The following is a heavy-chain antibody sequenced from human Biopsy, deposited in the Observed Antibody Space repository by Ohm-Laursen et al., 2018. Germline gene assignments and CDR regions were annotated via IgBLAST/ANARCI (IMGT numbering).Heavy chain of an antibody. CDR1: GDSFTSYA. CDR2: IIPIPNVT. J-gene: IGHJ5*02. V-gene: IGHV1-69*01. Sequence: SSVTLSCKASGDSFTSYAIGWVRQAPGQGLGWMGGIIPIPNVTIYAQKFQGRITITADESTSTAYMELSSLTSDDTAVYFCARGEGSSWFDPWGHGTLVTVSS. CDR3: ARGEGSSWFDP. D-gene: IGHD1-26*01.